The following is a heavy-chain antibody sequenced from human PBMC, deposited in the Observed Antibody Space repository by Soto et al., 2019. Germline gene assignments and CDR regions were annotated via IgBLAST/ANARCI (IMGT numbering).Heavy chain of an antibody. Sequence: EVQLVESGGGLVQPGGSLRLSCAASGFTFSSYWMHWVRQAPGTGLVWVSRINSDGSSTSYADSVKGRFTISRDNAKNTLYLQMNSLRAEDTAVYYCDRYPIEGYFDRYSMGYYYYGMDDWGQGTTVTVSS. V-gene: IGHV3-74*01. D-gene: IGHD3-9*01. CDR2: INSDGSST. J-gene: IGHJ6*02. CDR3: DRYPIEGYFDRYSMGYYYYGMDD. CDR1: GFTFSSYW.